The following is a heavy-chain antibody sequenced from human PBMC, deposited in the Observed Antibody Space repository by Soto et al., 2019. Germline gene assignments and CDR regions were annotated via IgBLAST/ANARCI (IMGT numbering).Heavy chain of an antibody. V-gene: IGHV3-23*01. CDR3: AKTPRCSSISCHENYFDY. Sequence: EVQLLESGGGLVQPGGSLRLSCAASGFKFSSYAMSWVRQAPGKGLEWVSAISGSGVSTYYADSVKGRFTISRDNSKNTLYLQMNSLRAEDTAVYYCAKTPRCSSISCHENYFDYWGQGTLVTVSS. CDR2: ISGSGVST. D-gene: IGHD2-2*01. J-gene: IGHJ4*02. CDR1: GFKFSSYA.